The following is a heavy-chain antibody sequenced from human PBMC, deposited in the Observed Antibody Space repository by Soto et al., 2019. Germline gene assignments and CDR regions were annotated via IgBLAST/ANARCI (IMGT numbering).Heavy chain of an antibody. CDR1: GYTFPSYG. J-gene: IGHJ4*02. V-gene: IGHV1-18*01. Sequence: QVQLIQSGAEVKKPGASVKVACKPSGYTFPSYGITWVRQAPGQGLEWVGWIDVDRGTTNYAQKFHGRVTMTADTPTTTVYMELMSLRSDETAVYYCGRGDYGDYWGQGTLVIVSS. CDR2: IDVDRGTT. CDR3: GRGDYGDY.